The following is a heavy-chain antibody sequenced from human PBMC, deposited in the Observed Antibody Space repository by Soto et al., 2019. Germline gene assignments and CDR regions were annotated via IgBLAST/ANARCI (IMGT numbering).Heavy chain of an antibody. J-gene: IGHJ6*02. Sequence: ETLSLTCTVSGGSISSYYWSWIRQPAGKGLEWIGRIYTSGSTNYNPSLKSRVTMSVDTSKNQFSLKLSSVTAADTAVYYCARGPDRGAIYYYYGMDVWGQGTTVTVSS. D-gene: IGHD3-10*01. CDR2: IYTSGST. CDR1: GGSISSYY. V-gene: IGHV4-4*07. CDR3: ARGPDRGAIYYYYGMDV.